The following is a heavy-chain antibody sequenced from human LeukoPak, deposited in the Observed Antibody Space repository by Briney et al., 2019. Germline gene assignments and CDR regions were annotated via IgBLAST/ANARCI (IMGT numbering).Heavy chain of an antibody. Sequence: GGSLRVSCAASGFTFSSYGMHWVRQAPGKGLEWVAFIRYDGSNKYYADSVKGRFTISRDNSKNTLYLQMNSLRAEDTAVYYCANESHPGDNWFDPWGQGTLVTVSS. CDR3: ANESHPGDNWFDP. CDR2: IRYDGSNK. D-gene: IGHD1-26*01. V-gene: IGHV3-30*02. CDR1: GFTFSSYG. J-gene: IGHJ5*02.